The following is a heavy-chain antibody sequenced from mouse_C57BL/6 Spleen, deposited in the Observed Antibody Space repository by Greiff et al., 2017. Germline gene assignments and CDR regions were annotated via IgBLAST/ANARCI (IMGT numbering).Heavy chain of an antibody. Sequence: VQLQQSGAELVRPGSSVKLSCKASGYTFTSYWMDWVKQRPGQGLEWIGNIYPSESETHYNQKFKDKATLTVDKSSSTAYMQLSSLTSEDSAVYYCAREYYSNYEFAYWGQGTLVTVSA. CDR3: AREYYSNYEFAY. CDR2: IYPSESET. D-gene: IGHD2-5*01. J-gene: IGHJ3*01. CDR1: GYTFTSYW. V-gene: IGHV1-61*01.